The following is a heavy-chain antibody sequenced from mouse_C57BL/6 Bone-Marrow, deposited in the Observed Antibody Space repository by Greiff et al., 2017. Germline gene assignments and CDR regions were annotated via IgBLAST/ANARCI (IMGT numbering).Heavy chain of an antibody. D-gene: IGHD1-1*01. Sequence: QVQLQQSGAELARPGASVKMSCKASGYTFTSYTMHWVKQRPGQGLEWIGYINPSSGYTKYNQKFKDKATLTADKSSSTAYMQLSSLTSEDSAVYYCARGAITTVVADWYFDVWGTGTTVTGSS. CDR3: ARGAITTVVADWYFDV. J-gene: IGHJ1*03. CDR1: GYTFTSYT. V-gene: IGHV1-4*01. CDR2: INPSSGYT.